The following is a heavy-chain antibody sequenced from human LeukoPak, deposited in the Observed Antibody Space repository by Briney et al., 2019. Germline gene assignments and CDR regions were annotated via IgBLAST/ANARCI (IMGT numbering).Heavy chain of an antibody. J-gene: IGHJ4*02. Sequence: GASVKVSCKASGDTFSSYAISWVRPAPGQGLEWMGRIIPILGIANYAQKFQGRVTITADKSTSTAYMELSSLRSEDTAVYYCARGFHRLYGSGSYYNPEFDYWGQGTLVTVSS. V-gene: IGHV1-69*04. CDR1: GDTFSSYA. D-gene: IGHD3-10*01. CDR2: IIPILGIA. CDR3: ARGFHRLYGSGSYYNPEFDY.